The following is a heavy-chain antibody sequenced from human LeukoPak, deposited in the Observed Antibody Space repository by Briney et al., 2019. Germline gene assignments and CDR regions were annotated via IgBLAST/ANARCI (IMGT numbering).Heavy chain of an antibody. Sequence: QTGGSLRLSCAASGFTFSSYAMHWVRQAPGKGLEWVAVISYDGSNKYYADSVKGRFTISRDNSKNTLYLQMNSLRAEDTAVYYCARARPPNYYDSSGYYGQGTHYYYYGMDVWGQGTTVTVSS. V-gene: IGHV3-30-3*01. D-gene: IGHD3-22*01. CDR3: ARARPPNYYDSSGYYGQGTHYYYYGMDV. CDR2: ISYDGSNK. J-gene: IGHJ6*02. CDR1: GFTFSSYA.